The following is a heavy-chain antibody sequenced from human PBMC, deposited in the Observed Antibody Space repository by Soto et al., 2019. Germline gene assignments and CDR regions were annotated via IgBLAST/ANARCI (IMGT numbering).Heavy chain of an antibody. CDR2: INHSGST. J-gene: IGHJ4*01. V-gene: IGHV4-34*01. Sequence: SETLSLTCAVYGGSFSGYYWTWIRQPPGTGLEWIGEINHSGSTNYNPSLKSRVTISVDTSKNQFSLKLTSVTSADTAVYYCARAKIAIFFVYWRHGTLITVS. D-gene: IGHD2-21*01. CDR3: ARAKIAIFFVY. CDR1: GGSFSGYY.